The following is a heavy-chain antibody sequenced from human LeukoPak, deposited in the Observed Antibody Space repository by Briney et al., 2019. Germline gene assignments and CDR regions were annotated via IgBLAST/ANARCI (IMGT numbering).Heavy chain of an antibody. CDR3: AKEPRPLPTVTTPEFFQH. CDR1: GFTLSHYW. V-gene: IGHV3-74*01. J-gene: IGHJ1*01. D-gene: IGHD4-17*01. CDR2: LKGDGYTT. Sequence: GGSLRLSCSASGFTLSHYWMHWVRQAPGKGLVWVSLLKGDGYTTTHADSVKGRFTISRDNSKNTLYLQMNSLRAEDTVVYYCAKEPRPLPTVTTPEFFQHWGQGTLVTVSS.